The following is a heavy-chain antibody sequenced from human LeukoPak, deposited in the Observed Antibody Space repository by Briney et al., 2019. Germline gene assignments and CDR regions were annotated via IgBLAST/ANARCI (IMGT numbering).Heavy chain of an antibody. J-gene: IGHJ4*02. CDR1: GFSFNSYW. CDR3: AKTEDTAMVTTFDY. CDR2: IKQDGSQK. D-gene: IGHD5-18*01. V-gene: IGHV3-7*03. Sequence: GGSLRLSCAASGFSFNSYWMNWVRQAPGKGLEWVANIKQDGSQKAYVDSVKGRFTISRDNSKNTLYLQMNSLRAEDTAVYYCAKTEDTAMVTTFDYWGQGTLVTVSS.